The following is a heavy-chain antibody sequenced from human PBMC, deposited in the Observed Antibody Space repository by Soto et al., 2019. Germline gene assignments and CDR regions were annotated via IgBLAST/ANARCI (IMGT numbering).Heavy chain of an antibody. CDR3: ATQDFRGTTGTT. CDR2: VFYTGFT. V-gene: IGHV4-39*01. Sequence: ASETLSLTCAVSGGSISGSYYYWGWLRQSPGKGPEWIGSVFYTGFTSYNPSLESRVSVSVDTSKNQFSLKVSSLRADDTAVYYCATQDFRGTTGTTWGQGTLVTVSS. CDR1: GGSISGSYYY. D-gene: IGHD1-1*01. J-gene: IGHJ4*02.